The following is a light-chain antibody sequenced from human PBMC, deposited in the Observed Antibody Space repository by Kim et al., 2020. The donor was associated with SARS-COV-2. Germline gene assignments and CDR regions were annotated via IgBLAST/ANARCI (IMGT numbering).Light chain of an antibody. V-gene: IGKV1-33*01. J-gene: IGKJ2*01. CDR3: QQYDSLPYT. CDR1: QDISDY. CDR2: DAS. Sequence: SASLGDRVTITCQASQDISDYLNWYQQKPGKAPKVLIYDASNVKAGVPSRFSGSGSGTDFTFTISSLQPEDVATYYCQQYDSLPYTFGQGTKLEI.